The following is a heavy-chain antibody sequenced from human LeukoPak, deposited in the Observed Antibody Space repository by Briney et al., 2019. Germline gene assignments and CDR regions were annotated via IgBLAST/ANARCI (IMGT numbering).Heavy chain of an antibody. V-gene: IGHV1-69*13. CDR2: IIPIFGTA. CDR3: ASSLQYQLLYLDV. CDR1: GGTFSSYA. J-gene: IGHJ6*04. D-gene: IGHD2-2*02. Sequence: SVKVSCKASGGTFSSYAISWVRQAPGQGLEWMGGIIPIFGTANYAQKFQGRVTITADESTSTAYMELRSLRSDDTAVYYCASSLQYQLLYLDVWGKGTTVTVSS.